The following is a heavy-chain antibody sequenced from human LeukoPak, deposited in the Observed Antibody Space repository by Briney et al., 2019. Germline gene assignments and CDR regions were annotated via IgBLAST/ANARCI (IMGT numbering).Heavy chain of an antibody. CDR2: ISSSSSYI. J-gene: IGHJ4*02. Sequence: GGSLRLSSAASGFTFSSYSMNWVRQAPGKGLEWVSSISSSSSYIYYADSVRGRFTISRDNAKNSLYLQMNSLRAEDTAVYYCARDVSDYYDSSGYWSFDYWGQGTLVTVSS. D-gene: IGHD3-22*01. V-gene: IGHV3-21*01. CDR3: ARDVSDYYDSSGYWSFDY. CDR1: GFTFSSYS.